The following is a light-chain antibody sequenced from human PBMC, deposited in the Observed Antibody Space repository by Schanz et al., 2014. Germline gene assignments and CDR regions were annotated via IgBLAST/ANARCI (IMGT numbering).Light chain of an antibody. J-gene: IGLJ2*01. Sequence: QSVLTQPPSVSGAPGQRVTISCTGGSSNLGADYHVHWYQQLPGTAPKVLIFGNNNRPSGVPDRFSGSKSGTSASLAITGLQAEDEADYFCQSYDRTLNGVIFGGGTKLTVL. CDR3: QSYDRTLNGVI. CDR2: GNN. V-gene: IGLV1-40*01. CDR1: SSNLGADYH.